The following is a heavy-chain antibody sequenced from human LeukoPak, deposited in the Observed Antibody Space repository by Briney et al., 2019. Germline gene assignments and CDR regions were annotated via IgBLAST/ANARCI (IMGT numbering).Heavy chain of an antibody. CDR2: IRYDGSNK. Sequence: PGGSLRLSCAASGFTFSSYGMHWVRQAPGKGLEWVAFIRYDGSNKYYADSVKGRFTISRDNSRNTLYLQMNSLRAEDTAVYYCAKDQYLGGTNPDYWGQGTLVTVSS. D-gene: IGHD1-26*01. J-gene: IGHJ4*02. CDR1: GFTFSSYG. V-gene: IGHV3-30*02. CDR3: AKDQYLGGTNPDY.